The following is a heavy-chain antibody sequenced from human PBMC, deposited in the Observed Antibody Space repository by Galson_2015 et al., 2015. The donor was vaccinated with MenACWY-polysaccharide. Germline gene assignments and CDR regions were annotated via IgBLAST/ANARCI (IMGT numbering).Heavy chain of an antibody. CDR2: IHNTGNT. CDR1: GFTVSSNY. V-gene: IGHV3-53*01. CDR3: TRDPLGDY. J-gene: IGHJ4*02. Sequence: SLRLSCAVSGFTVSSNYMTWVRQAPGKGLEWVSVIHNTGNTYYADSVKGRFTISRDNSKNTLYLQMNSLKTEDTAVYYCTRDPLGDYWGQGTLVTVSS. D-gene: IGHD7-27*01.